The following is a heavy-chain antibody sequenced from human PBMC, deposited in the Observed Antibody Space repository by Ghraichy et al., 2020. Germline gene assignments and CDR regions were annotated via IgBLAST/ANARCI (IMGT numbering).Heavy chain of an antibody. D-gene: IGHD6-13*01. J-gene: IGHJ4*02. Sequence: SVKGRFTISRDNAKNSLYLQMNSLRAEDTAVYYCARAVKQQLAPPKPDDYWGQGTLVTVSS. V-gene: IGHV3-21*01. CDR3: ARAVKQQLAPPKPDDY.